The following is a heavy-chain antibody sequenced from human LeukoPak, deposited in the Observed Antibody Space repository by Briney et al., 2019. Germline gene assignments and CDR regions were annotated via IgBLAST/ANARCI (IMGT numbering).Heavy chain of an antibody. V-gene: IGHV4-31*03. CDR3: ARARLRWYSFDY. Sequence: SQTLSLTCTVSGGSISSGGYYWSWIRQHPGKGLEWIGYIYYSGSTYYNPSLKSRVTISVDTSKNQFSLKLSSVTAADTAVYYCARARLRWYSFDYWGQGTLVTVSS. CDR2: IYYSGST. D-gene: IGHD4-23*01. J-gene: IGHJ4*02. CDR1: GGSISSGGYY.